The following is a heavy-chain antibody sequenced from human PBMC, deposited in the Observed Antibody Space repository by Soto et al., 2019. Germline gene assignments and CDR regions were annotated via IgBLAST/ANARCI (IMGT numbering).Heavy chain of an antibody. Sequence: GGSLRLSCAASGFTFNSYGMHWVRQAPGKGLEWVAVISYDGSNQYYADSVKGRFTISRDNSKNTLDLQMNSLRAEDTGVYYCAKDIYYYYGKDVWGQGTTVTVSS. CDR1: GFTFNSYG. V-gene: IGHV3-30*18. J-gene: IGHJ6*02. CDR3: AKDIYYYYGKDV. CDR2: ISYDGSNQ.